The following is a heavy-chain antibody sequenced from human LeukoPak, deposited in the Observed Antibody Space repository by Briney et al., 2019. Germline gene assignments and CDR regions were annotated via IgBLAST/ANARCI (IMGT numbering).Heavy chain of an antibody. CDR1: GYSISSGYY. CDR3: ARQGGSSGPYYYYYMDV. J-gene: IGHJ6*03. V-gene: IGHV4-38-2*01. Sequence: PSETLSLTSAVSGYSISSGYYWGWFRQPPGKGLDWIGCIFHSGNTYYNPSLNSRVSISVDPAKNHFPLKLTSVTAADSAVYYGARQGGSSGPYYYYYMDVWGKGTTVTVSS. D-gene: IGHD6-25*01. CDR2: IFHSGNT.